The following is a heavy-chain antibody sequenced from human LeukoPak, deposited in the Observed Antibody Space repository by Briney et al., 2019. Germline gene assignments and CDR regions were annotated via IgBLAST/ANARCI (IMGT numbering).Heavy chain of an antibody. J-gene: IGHJ4*02. CDR1: GGTFSSYA. Sequence: SVKVSCKASGGTFSSYAISWVRQAPGQGLEWMGRLIPIFGTANYAQKFQGRVTITTDESTSTAYMELSSLRSEDTAVYYCARDLSGDYFDYWSQGTLVTVSS. CDR2: LIPIFGTA. D-gene: IGHD4-17*01. V-gene: IGHV1-69*05. CDR3: ARDLSGDYFDY.